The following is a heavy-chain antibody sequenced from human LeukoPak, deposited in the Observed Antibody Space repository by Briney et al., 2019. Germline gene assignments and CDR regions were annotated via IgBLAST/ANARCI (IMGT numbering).Heavy chain of an antibody. CDR3: ARGPGIAARPDWFDP. CDR2: IIPIFGTA. Sequence: SVKVSCKASGYTFTSYAMNWVRQAPGQGLEWMGGIIPIFGTANYAQKFQGRVTITADESTSTAYMELSSLRSEDTAVYYCARGPGIAARPDWFDPWGQGTLVTVSS. V-gene: IGHV1-69*13. CDR1: GYTFTSYA. D-gene: IGHD6-6*01. J-gene: IGHJ5*02.